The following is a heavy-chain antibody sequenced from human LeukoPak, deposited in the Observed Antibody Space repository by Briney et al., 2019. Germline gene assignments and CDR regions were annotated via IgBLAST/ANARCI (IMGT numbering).Heavy chain of an antibody. CDR3: ARLYCSGATCYANLDY. D-gene: IGHD2-15*01. J-gene: IGHJ4*02. V-gene: IGHV3-7*04. Sequence: PGGSLRLSCAASGFTFSTYWMSWVRQAPGKGLEWVANIKQDGSQTYYVDSVRGRFTISRDNAKNSLYLQMNSLTAEDTAVYYCARLYCSGATCYANLDYWGQGTLVTVSS. CDR1: GFTFSTYW. CDR2: IKQDGSQT.